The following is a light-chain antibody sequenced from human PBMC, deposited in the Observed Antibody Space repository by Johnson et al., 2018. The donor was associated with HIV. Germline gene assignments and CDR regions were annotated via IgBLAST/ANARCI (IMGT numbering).Light chain of an antibody. CDR1: SSDMGNYA. CDR2: ENN. Sequence: HSVLTQPPSVSAAPGQKVTISCSGSSSDMGNYAVSWYQQLPGTAPKLLIYENNKRPSGIPDRFSGSKSGTSATLGITGLQTGDEADYYCGTWDSSLGYVFGTGTKVTVL. J-gene: IGLJ1*01. V-gene: IGLV1-51*02. CDR3: GTWDSSLGYV.